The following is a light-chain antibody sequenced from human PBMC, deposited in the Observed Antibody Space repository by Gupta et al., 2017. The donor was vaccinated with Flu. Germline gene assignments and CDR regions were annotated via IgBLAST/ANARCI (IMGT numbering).Light chain of an antibody. J-gene: IGLJ3*02. CDR3: NSRDSSGNHWV. Sequence: GKTVRSTCQGDSLRSYYASWYQEKPGQAPVLVIYGKNNRPSGIPDRFSGSSSGNTASLTITGAQAEDEADYYCNSRDSSGNHWVFGGGTKLTVL. CDR1: SLRSYY. CDR2: GKN. V-gene: IGLV3-19*01.